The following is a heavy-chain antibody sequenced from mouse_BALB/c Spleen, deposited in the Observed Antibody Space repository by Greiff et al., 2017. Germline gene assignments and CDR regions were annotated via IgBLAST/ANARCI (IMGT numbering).Heavy chain of an antibody. V-gene: IGHV5-6-3*01. Sequence: DVMVVESGGGLVQPGGSLKLSCAASGFTFSSYGMSWVRQTPDKRLELVATINSNGGSTYYPDSVKGRFTISRDNAKNTLYLQMSSLKSEDTAMYYCANDWGCGPFAYWGQGTLVTVSA. CDR2: INSNGGST. CDR1: GFTFSSYG. J-gene: IGHJ3*01. CDR3: ANDWGCGPFAY.